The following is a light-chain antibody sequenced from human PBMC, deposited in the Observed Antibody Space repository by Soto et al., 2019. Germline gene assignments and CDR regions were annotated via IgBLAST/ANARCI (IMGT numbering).Light chain of an antibody. V-gene: IGKV3-15*01. CDR2: AAS. CDR1: QSVSNN. Sequence: EIVLTPSPGTLSLSPGERATLSCRASQSVSNNYLAWYQQKPGQAPRLLIYAASTRATGVPARFSGSGSGTEFTLTISSLQSEDFAVYYCQQYNNWPGTFGQGTKVDI. J-gene: IGKJ1*01. CDR3: QQYNNWPGT.